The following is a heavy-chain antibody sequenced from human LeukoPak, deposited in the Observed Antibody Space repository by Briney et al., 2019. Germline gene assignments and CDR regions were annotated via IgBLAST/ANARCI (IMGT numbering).Heavy chain of an antibody. Sequence: ASVKVSCKASGYTFTGYYMHWVRQAPGQGLEWMGWINPNSGGTNYAQKFQGRVTMTRDTSISIAYMELSRLRSDDTAVYYCARGGYSYGPSSLVDYWGQGTLVTVSS. V-gene: IGHV1-2*02. CDR3: ARGGYSYGPSSLVDY. D-gene: IGHD5-18*01. CDR2: INPNSGGT. J-gene: IGHJ4*02. CDR1: GYTFTGYY.